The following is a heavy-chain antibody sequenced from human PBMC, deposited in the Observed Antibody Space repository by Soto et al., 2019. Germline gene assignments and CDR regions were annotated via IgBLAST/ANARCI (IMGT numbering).Heavy chain of an antibody. Sequence: QVQLVQSGAEVKKPGSSVKVSCKASGGTFSSYAISWVRQAPGQGLEWMGGSIPIFGTANYAQKFQGRVTITSDESTSTAYMGLSSLRSEDTAVYYCARSLSPPRCGGDCYWRTFPPNFDLWGRGTLVTVSS. V-gene: IGHV1-69*01. CDR3: ARSLSPPRCGGDCYWRTFPPNFDL. J-gene: IGHJ2*01. CDR2: SIPIFGTA. CDR1: GGTFSSYA. D-gene: IGHD2-21*02.